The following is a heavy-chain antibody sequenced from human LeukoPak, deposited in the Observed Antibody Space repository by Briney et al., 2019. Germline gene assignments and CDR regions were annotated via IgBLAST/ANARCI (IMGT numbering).Heavy chain of an antibody. Sequence: ASVKVSCKASGYIFINHGIAWVRQAPGQGLQYMEWISAYNGRTDYAQNLQGRVTMTTDTATTTAYMELRSLTPDDTAVYFCARWGASPNDFWGQGTLVTVSS. D-gene: IGHD3-16*01. CDR2: ISAYNGRT. J-gene: IGHJ4*02. CDR1: GYIFINHG. CDR3: ARWGASPNDF. V-gene: IGHV1-18*01.